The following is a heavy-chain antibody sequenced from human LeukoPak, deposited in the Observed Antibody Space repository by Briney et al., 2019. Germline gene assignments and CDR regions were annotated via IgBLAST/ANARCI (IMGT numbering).Heavy chain of an antibody. D-gene: IGHD4-17*01. Sequence: PGGSLRLSCAASGFTFSSYWMSWVRQAPGKGLEWMANIKQDGSEKYYVDSVKGRFTTSRDNAKNSLYLQMNSLRAEDTAVYYCARLNDYGDFDAFDIWGQGTMVTVSS. CDR1: GFTFSSYW. J-gene: IGHJ3*02. CDR3: ARLNDYGDFDAFDI. V-gene: IGHV3-7*01. CDR2: IKQDGSEK.